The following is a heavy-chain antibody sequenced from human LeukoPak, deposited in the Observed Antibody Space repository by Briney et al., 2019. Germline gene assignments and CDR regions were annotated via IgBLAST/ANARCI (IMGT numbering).Heavy chain of an antibody. Sequence: ASVTVSCKASGYTFTSYYMHWVRQAPGQGLEWMGIINPSGGSTSYAQKFQGRVTMTRDTSTSTVYMELSSLRSEDTAVYYCARDFCTNGVCYGFGWFDPWGQGTLVTVSS. CDR1: GYTFTSYY. V-gene: IGHV1-46*01. CDR3: ARDFCTNGVCYGFGWFDP. J-gene: IGHJ5*02. D-gene: IGHD2-8*01. CDR2: INPSGGST.